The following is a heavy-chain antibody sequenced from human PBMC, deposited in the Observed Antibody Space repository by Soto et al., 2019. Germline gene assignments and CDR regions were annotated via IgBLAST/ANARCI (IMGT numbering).Heavy chain of an antibody. V-gene: IGHV3-53*01. Sequence: GGSLRLSCAASGFTVSRSYLTWVRQAPGKGLEWVAILYTGTDTVYADSVKGRFTISRDSSKNTLYLQMHSLRAEDTAMDFCGKCRYNGNYSCRFLDYWGQGALVTVSS. D-gene: IGHD1-7*01. J-gene: IGHJ4*02. CDR3: GKCRYNGNYSCRFLDY. CDR2: LYTGTDT. CDR1: GFTVSRSY.